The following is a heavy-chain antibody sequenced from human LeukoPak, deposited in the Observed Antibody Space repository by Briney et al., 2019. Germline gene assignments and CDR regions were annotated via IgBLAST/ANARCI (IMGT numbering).Heavy chain of an antibody. D-gene: IGHD3-10*01. CDR2: IYYIGSD. Sequence: SETLSLTCTVSGGCISSSSYYWGWIRQPPGKGREWMERIYYIGSDYYNPSLKSRATISVDTSKKDFSLKLSSVTAADTAVYYCGRGVGADFDYWGQGTLVTVSS. J-gene: IGHJ4*02. CDR1: GGCISSSSYY. CDR3: GRGVGADFDY. V-gene: IGHV4-39*02.